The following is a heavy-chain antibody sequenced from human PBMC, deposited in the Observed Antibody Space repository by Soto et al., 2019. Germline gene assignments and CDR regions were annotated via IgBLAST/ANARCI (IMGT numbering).Heavy chain of an antibody. J-gene: IGHJ4*02. D-gene: IGHD2-8*02. V-gene: IGHV4-34*01. CDR1: GGSFSGYY. CDR3: ARDKLTGLFDY. Sequence: PSETLSLTCAVYGGSFSGYYWTWIRQPPGTGLEWIGEIDHSGSTTYNPSLKSRVTISVDTSNNQISLKLTSVTAADTAVYYCARDKLTGLFDYWGQGTLVTVSS. CDR2: IDHSGST.